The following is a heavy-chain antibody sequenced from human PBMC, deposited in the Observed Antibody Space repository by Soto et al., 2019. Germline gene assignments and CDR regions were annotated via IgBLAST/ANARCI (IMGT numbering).Heavy chain of an antibody. Sequence: SETLSLTCAVYGGSFSGYYWSWIRQPPGKGLEWIGEINHSGSTNYNPSLKSRVTISVDTSKNQFSLKLSSVTAADTAVYYCAISHRSSWWFDYWGQGTLVTVSS. D-gene: IGHD6-13*01. CDR1: GGSFSGYY. CDR3: AISHRSSWWFDY. J-gene: IGHJ4*02. CDR2: INHSGST. V-gene: IGHV4-34*01.